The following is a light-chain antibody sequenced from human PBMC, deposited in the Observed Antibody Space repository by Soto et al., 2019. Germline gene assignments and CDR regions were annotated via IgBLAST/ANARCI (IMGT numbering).Light chain of an antibody. CDR2: SAS. CDR1: QSVGSSN. CDR3: QQYGGSPQRT. J-gene: IGKJ1*01. Sequence: EIVLTQSPGTLSLSPGERATLSCRASQSVGSSNLAWYQQKPGQAPRLLIHSASSRATGIPDRFSGSGSGPDFTLTISRVEPEDLAVYYCQQYGGSPQRTFGQGTKVEIK. V-gene: IGKV3-20*01.